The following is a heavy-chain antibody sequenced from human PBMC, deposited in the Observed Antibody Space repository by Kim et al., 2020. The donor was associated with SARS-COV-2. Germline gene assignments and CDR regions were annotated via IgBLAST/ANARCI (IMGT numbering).Heavy chain of an antibody. CDR1: GGSVSSSTYY. CDR3: ARALVYYYDSSGYPATAEAFDI. D-gene: IGHD3-22*01. J-gene: IGHJ3*02. Sequence: SETLSLTCTVSGGSVSSSTYYWSWIRQPPGKGLEWIGYIFHSGRTKYNPSLKXRISLSIDTSKKQFSLRLSSVTAADTAMYYCARALVYYYDSSGYPATAEAFDIXGQGTMVTVSS. V-gene: IGHV4-61*01. CDR2: IFHSGRT.